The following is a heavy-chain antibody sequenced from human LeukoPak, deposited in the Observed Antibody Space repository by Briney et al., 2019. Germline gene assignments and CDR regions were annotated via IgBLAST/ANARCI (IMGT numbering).Heavy chain of an antibody. Sequence: GRSLRLSCAASGFTFSSYAMHWVRQAPGKGLEWVAVISYDGSNKYYADSVKGRFTISRDNAKNSLYLQMNSLRAEDTAVYYCAREPPYCTNGVCYDIADYWGQGTLVTVSS. CDR1: GFTFSSYA. CDR3: AREPPYCTNGVCYDIADY. D-gene: IGHD2-8*01. J-gene: IGHJ4*02. CDR2: ISYDGSNK. V-gene: IGHV3-30-3*01.